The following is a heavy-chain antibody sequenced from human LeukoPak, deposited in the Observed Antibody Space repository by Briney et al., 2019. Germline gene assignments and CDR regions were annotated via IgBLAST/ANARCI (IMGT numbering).Heavy chain of an antibody. D-gene: IGHD1-26*01. V-gene: IGHV1-69*13. Sequence: SVKVSYKASGGTFSSYAISWVRQAPGQGLEWMGGIIPIFGTANYAQKFQGRVTITADESTSTAYMELSSLRSEDTAVYYCARGVGATMTYYYGMDVWGQGTTVTVSS. CDR3: ARGVGATMTYYYGMDV. J-gene: IGHJ6*02. CDR2: IIPIFGTA. CDR1: GGTFSSYA.